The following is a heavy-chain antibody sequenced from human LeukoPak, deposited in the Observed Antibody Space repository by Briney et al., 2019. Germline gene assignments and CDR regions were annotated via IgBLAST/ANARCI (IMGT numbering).Heavy chain of an antibody. J-gene: IGHJ4*02. D-gene: IGHD3-16*01. CDR1: GFTFSRYA. Sequence: GGSLRLSCATSGFTFSRYAMNWIRQAPGKGLEWVSFISSDTPNKNYADSVKGRFTISRDNAKNSVYLQLNSLSAEDTAMYYCARDLGGPDYWGQGTLVTVSS. V-gene: IGHV3-21*01. CDR2: ISSDTPNK. CDR3: ARDLGGPDY.